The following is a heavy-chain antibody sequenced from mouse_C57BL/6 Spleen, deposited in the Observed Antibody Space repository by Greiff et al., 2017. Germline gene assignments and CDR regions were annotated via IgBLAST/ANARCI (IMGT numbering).Heavy chain of an antibody. Sequence: VKLMESGPGLVAPSQSLSITCTVSGFSLTSYAISWVRQPPGKGLEWLGVIWTGGGTNYNSALKSRLSISKDNSKSQVFLKMNSLQTDDTARYYCARNLDTTVVPHFDYWGQGTTLTVSS. D-gene: IGHD1-1*01. CDR2: IWTGGGT. J-gene: IGHJ2*01. V-gene: IGHV2-9-1*01. CDR3: ARNLDTTVVPHFDY. CDR1: GFSLTSYA.